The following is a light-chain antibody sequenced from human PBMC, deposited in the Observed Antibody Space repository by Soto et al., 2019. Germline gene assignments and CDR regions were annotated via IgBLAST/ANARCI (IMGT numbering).Light chain of an antibody. CDR3: QQSYSSPRT. V-gene: IGKV1-39*01. CDR1: QSIISY. Sequence: DIQMTQSPSSLSASVGDRVTITCQSSQSIISYLNWYQQKAGKAPQLLIYAASSLQSGVPPRFSGSGSGTDFILSISSLQPEDSAIYDCQQSYSSPRTFGQGTKLEI. CDR2: AAS. J-gene: IGKJ2*01.